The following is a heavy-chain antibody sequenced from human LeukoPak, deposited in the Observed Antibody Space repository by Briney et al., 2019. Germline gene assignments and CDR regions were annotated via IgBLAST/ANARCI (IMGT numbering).Heavy chain of an antibody. D-gene: IGHD3-9*01. CDR3: AKGVDWLFLFDY. CDR1: GFTFSSYG. CDR2: IRYDGSNK. Sequence: QPGGSLGLSCAASGFTFSSYGMHWVRQAPGKGLEWVAFIRYDGSNKYYADSVKGRFTISRDNSKNTLYLQMNSLRAEDTAVYYCAKGVDWLFLFDYWGQGTLVTVSS. V-gene: IGHV3-30*02. J-gene: IGHJ4*02.